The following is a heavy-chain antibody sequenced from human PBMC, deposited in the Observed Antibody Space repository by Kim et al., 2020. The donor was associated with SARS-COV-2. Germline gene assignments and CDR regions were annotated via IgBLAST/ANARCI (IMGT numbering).Heavy chain of an antibody. V-gene: IGHV1-69*13. D-gene: IGHD5-12*01. Sequence: SVKVSCKASGGTFSSYAISWVRQAPGQGLEWMGGIIPIFGTANYAQKFQGIVTITADESTSTAYMELSSLRSEDTAVYYCARDPGYSGYDFRDYWGQGTLVTVSS. CDR1: GGTFSSYA. CDR2: IIPIFGTA. CDR3: ARDPGYSGYDFRDY. J-gene: IGHJ4*02.